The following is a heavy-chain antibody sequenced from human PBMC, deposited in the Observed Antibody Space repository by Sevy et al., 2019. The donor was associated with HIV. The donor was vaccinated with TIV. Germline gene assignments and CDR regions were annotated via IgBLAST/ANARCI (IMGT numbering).Heavy chain of an antibody. CDR2: ISRSGAST. CDR1: GFTFRTYG. V-gene: IGHV3-23*01. Sequence: GGSLRLSCAASGFTFRTYGMTWVRQAPGKGLDWVSAISRSGASTYYADSVKGRFTISRDNSKNTLYLQMNSLRAEDTAVYYCAKEGGGYNYDSSGLLDNWGQGTLVTVSS. D-gene: IGHD3-22*01. J-gene: IGHJ4*02. CDR3: AKEGGGYNYDSSGLLDN.